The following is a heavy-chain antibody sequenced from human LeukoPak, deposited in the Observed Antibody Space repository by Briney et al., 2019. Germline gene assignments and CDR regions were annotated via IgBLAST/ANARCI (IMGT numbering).Heavy chain of an antibody. V-gene: IGHV4-39*01. CDR1: GGSISSSSFY. CDR3: VIQFIGVSAEY. Sequence: SETLSLTCTVSGGSISSSSFYWGWIRQPPGKDLEWIGNIYNSGSTHYNPSLKSRVTISVDTSRNQFSLKLSPVTAADTAVYYCVIQFIGVSAEYWGQGTLVTVSS. D-gene: IGHD2-8*01. CDR2: IYNSGST. J-gene: IGHJ4*02.